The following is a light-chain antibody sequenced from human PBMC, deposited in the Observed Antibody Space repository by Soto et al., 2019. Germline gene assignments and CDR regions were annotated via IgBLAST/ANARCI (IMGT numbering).Light chain of an antibody. CDR2: AAS. Sequence: EIVLTQSPGTLPLSPGERATLSCRASLSVASNYVAWYQQKPGQAPRLLIYAASGRATGIPDRFSGSGSGTDFTLTISRLEPEDFAVYYCQQYGSAPWTFGQGTKVEMK. CDR3: QQYGSAPWT. J-gene: IGKJ1*01. CDR1: LSVASNY. V-gene: IGKV3-20*01.